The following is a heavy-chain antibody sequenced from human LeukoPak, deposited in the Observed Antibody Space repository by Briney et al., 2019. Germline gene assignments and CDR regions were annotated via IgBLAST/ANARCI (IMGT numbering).Heavy chain of an antibody. CDR2: IIVGSGAT. V-gene: IGHV1-58*01. Sequence: SVKVSCKTSGFTFSTSAVQWVRQARGQRLEWIGWIIVGSGATNYAQSLQGRFTITRDMSTNTAYMELSSLGSEDSAVYYCAAELYGVYTDCCTFHMWGQGTLVSVSS. CDR1: GFTFSTSA. J-gene: IGHJ4*02. CDR3: AAELYGVYTDCCTFHM. D-gene: IGHD4-17*01.